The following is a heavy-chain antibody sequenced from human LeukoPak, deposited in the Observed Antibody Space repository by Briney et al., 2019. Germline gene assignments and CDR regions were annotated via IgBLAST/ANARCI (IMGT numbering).Heavy chain of an antibody. CDR1: GYTFTSYG. Sequence: AASVKVSCKASGYTFTSYGISWVRQAPGQGLEWMGWISAYNGNTNYAQKLQGRVTMTTDTSTSTAYMELRSLRSDDTAVYYCAKGPGRWLQLRYFDFWGQGTLVTVSS. J-gene: IGHJ4*02. CDR2: ISAYNGNT. V-gene: IGHV1-18*01. D-gene: IGHD5-24*01. CDR3: AKGPGRWLQLRYFDF.